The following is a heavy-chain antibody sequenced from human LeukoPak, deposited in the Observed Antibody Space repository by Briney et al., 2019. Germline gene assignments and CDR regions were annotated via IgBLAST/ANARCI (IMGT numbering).Heavy chain of an antibody. J-gene: IGHJ4*02. D-gene: IGHD5-12*01. CDR1: GGSISSYY. Sequence: SETLSLTCTVSGGSISSYYWSWIRQPPGKGLEWIGYIYYSGSTNYNPSLKSRVTISVDTSKNQFSLKLSSVTAADTAVYYCARHPEWLDEYYFDYWGQGTLVTVSS. CDR3: ARHPEWLDEYYFDY. CDR2: IYYSGST. V-gene: IGHV4-59*08.